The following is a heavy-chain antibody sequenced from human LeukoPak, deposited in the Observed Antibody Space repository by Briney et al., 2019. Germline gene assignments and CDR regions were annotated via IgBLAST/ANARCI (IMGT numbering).Heavy chain of an antibody. J-gene: IGHJ5*02. D-gene: IGHD3-10*01. CDR2: IHHSGST. V-gene: IGHV4-38-2*01. CDR3: ASHVLLWFGELLLPNWFDP. CDR1: GYSISSGYY. Sequence: PSETLSLTCAVSGYSISSGYYWGWIRQPPGKGLEWIGSIHHSGSTYYNPSLKSRVTISVDTSKNQFPLKLSSVTAADTAVYYCASHVLLWFGELLLPNWFDPWGQGTLVTVSS.